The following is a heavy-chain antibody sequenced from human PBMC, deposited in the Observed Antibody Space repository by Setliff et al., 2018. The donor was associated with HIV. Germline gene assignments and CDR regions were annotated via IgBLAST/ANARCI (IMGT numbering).Heavy chain of an antibody. D-gene: IGHD2-15*01. CDR3: VRGLGSEFDY. V-gene: IGHV3-72*01. J-gene: IGHJ4*02. CDR1: GFTFSDHY. CDR2: TTNKADSYNT. Sequence: GGSLRLSCAASGFTFSDHYMDWVRQAPGKGLEWVGRTTNKADSYNTNYAASVKGRFTIARDDSKKSLFLQMNSLKIEDTAVYYCVRGLGSEFDYWGQGTLVTVSS.